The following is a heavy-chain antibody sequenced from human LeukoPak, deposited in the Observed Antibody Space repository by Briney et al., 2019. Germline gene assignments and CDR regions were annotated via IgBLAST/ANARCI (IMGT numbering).Heavy chain of an antibody. D-gene: IGHD1-26*01. Sequence: GGSLRLSCAASGFTFSSYAMHWVRQTPGKGLEWVAVISYDGSNKYYADSVKGRFTISRDNSKNTLYLQVNSLRAEDTAVYYCAKGGKWDVTPFDYWGQGTLVTVSS. V-gene: IGHV3-30-3*01. J-gene: IGHJ4*02. CDR3: AKGGKWDVTPFDY. CDR2: ISYDGSNK. CDR1: GFTFSSYA.